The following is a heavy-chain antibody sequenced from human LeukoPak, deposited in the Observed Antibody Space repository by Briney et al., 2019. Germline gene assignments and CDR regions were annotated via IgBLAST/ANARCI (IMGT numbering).Heavy chain of an antibody. Sequence: GVSLRLSCAASGFTFSSYAMSWVRQAPGKGLEWVSAISGSGGSTYYADSVKGRFTISRDNSKNTLYLQMNSLRVEDTAVYYCAKSRVAVAAPRNWFDPWGQGTLVTVSS. D-gene: IGHD6-19*01. J-gene: IGHJ5*02. CDR1: GFTFSSYA. CDR3: AKSRVAVAAPRNWFDP. CDR2: ISGSGGST. V-gene: IGHV3-23*01.